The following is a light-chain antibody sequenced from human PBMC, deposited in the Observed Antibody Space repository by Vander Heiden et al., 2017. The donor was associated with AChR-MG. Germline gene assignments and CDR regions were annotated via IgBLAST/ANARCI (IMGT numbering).Light chain of an antibody. V-gene: IGKV1-12*01. Sequence: DIQMTQSPSLVSASVGDRVTITCRASQPFRHWLAWYHQRPGEAPRLLIYAATSLQSGVSSRFSGSASGTDFTLTISNLQPEDFGTYYCQQANTFPWTFGQGTKVEIK. CDR2: AAT. CDR1: QPFRHW. J-gene: IGKJ1*01. CDR3: QQANTFPWT.